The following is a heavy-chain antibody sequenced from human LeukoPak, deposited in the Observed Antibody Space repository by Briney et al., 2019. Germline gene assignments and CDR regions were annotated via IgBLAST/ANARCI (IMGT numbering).Heavy chain of an antibody. Sequence: GGSLRLSCAASGFTFSSYAMHWVRQAPGKGLEWVAVISYDGSNKYYADSVKGRFTISRDNSKNTLYLQMNSLRAEDTAVYYCARDTYYDISTGYYNAGIIDYWGQGTLVTVSS. CDR3: ARDTYYDISTGYYNAGIIDY. D-gene: IGHD3-9*01. J-gene: IGHJ4*02. CDR2: ISYDGSNK. CDR1: GFTFSSYA. V-gene: IGHV3-30*04.